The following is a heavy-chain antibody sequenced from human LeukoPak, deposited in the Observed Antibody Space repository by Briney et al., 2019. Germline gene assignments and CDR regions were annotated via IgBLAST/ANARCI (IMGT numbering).Heavy chain of an antibody. J-gene: IGHJ4*02. D-gene: IGHD1-26*01. CDR2: ISGYNDNA. CDR3: ARDGTTTDDY. V-gene: IGHV1-18*01. CDR1: GYTFTNFG. Sequence: GASVKVSCKASGYTFTNFGISWVRQAPGQGLEWMGWISGYNDNANYAQKFQGRLTMTTDTSTTTAYMELRKLRSDDTAVYYCARDGTTTDDYWGQGTLVTVSS.